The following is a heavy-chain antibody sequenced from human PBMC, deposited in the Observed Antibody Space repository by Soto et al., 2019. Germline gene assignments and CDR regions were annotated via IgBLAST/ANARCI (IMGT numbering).Heavy chain of an antibody. CDR3: AQQEFYWNDHFDY. V-gene: IGHV3-30*18. Sequence: QVQLVESGGGVVQPGRSLRLSCAASGFSFSSYGRHWVSQAPGKGLEWVAMISYDGTDEYYADSVKGRFTISRDNSKNSVYMQMHNLRAEDKAVYYCAQQEFYWNDHFDYWGQGTLVTVSS. D-gene: IGHD1-1*01. CDR2: ISYDGTDE. J-gene: IGHJ4*02. CDR1: GFSFSSYG.